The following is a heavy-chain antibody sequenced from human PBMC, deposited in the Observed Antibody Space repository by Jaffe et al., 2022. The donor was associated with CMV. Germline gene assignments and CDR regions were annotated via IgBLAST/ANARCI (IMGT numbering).Heavy chain of an antibody. D-gene: IGHD2-15*01. CDR1: GFTFSSYA. V-gene: IGHV3-23*01. CDR3: AKDGYCSGGSCWDYFDY. J-gene: IGHJ4*02. Sequence: EVQLLESGGGLVQPGGSLRLSCAASGFTFSSYAMNWVRQAPGKGLEWVSVISATGGHTYYADSVKGRFTISRDNSKNTLYLQMNSLRAEDTAAYYCAKDGYCSGGSCWDYFDYWGQGTLVTVSS. CDR2: ISATGGHT.